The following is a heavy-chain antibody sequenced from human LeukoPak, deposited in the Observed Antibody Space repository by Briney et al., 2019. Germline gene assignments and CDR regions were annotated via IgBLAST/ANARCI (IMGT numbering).Heavy chain of an antibody. CDR3: ASSVLLAAPFDY. CDR2: ISSLTVGTHYI. D-gene: IGHD2-21*02. CDR1: GFIFSSHS. Sequence: GGSLRLSCAASGFIFSSHSMNWVRQAPGKGLEWVSSISSLTVGTHYIYYADSVKGRFTISRDDAKNSLYLQMNSLRAEDTAVYYCASSVLLAAPFDYWGQGALVTVSS. J-gene: IGHJ4*01. V-gene: IGHV3-21*01.